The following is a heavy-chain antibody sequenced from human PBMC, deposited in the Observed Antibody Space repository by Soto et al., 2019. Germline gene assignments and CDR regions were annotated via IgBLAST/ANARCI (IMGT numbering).Heavy chain of an antibody. V-gene: IGHV4-34*01. CDR2: INHSGST. CDR1: GGSFSGYY. D-gene: IGHD6-19*01. J-gene: IGHJ4*02. CDR3: ARGYSSGWYRGDY. Sequence: SETLSLTCAVYGGSFSGYYWSWIRQPPGKGLEWIGEINHSGSTNYNPSLKSRVTISVDTSKNQFSLKLGSVTAADTAVYYCARGYSSGWYRGDYWGQGTLVTVSS.